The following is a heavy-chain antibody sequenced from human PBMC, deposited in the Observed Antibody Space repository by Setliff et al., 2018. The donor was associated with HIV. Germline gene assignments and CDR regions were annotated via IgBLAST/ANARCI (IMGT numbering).Heavy chain of an antibody. CDR1: GGSISSHY. Sequence: PSETLSLTCTVSGGSISSHYWSWIRQPPGKGLEWIGHIYYSGSTDYNPSLTSRVTISLDTSKNQFSLKLTSVTAADTAVYYCAREGRYSSACFFDYWGQGTLVTVSS. D-gene: IGHD6-19*01. CDR3: AREGRYSSACFFDY. V-gene: IGHV4-59*11. CDR2: IYYSGST. J-gene: IGHJ4*02.